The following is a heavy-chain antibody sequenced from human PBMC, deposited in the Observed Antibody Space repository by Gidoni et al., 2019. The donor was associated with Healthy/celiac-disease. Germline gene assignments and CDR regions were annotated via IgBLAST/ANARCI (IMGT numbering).Heavy chain of an antibody. J-gene: IGHJ4*02. D-gene: IGHD1-26*01. CDR2: ISYDGSNK. CDR1: GFTFSSYG. Sequence: QVQLVESGGGVVQPGRSLRLSCAASGFTFSSYGMHWVRQAPGKGLEWVAVISYDGSNKYYADSVKGRFTISRDNSKNTLYLQMNSLRAEDTAVYYCAGGSYYFDYWGQGTLVTVSS. CDR3: AGGSYYFDY. V-gene: IGHV3-30*03.